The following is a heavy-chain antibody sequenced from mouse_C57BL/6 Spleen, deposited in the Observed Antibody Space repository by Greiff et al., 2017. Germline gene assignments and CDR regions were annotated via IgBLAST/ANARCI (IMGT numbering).Heavy chain of an antibody. Sequence: VQLQQPGAELVKPGASVKLSCKASGYTFTSYWMHWVKQRPGQGLEWIGMIHPNSGSTNYNEKFKSKATLTVDKSASTAYMQLSSLTSEDSAVYYCARCDYDYDASFAYWGQGTLVTVSA. CDR3: ARCDYDYDASFAY. D-gene: IGHD2-4*01. CDR1: GYTFTSYW. CDR2: IHPNSGST. J-gene: IGHJ3*01. V-gene: IGHV1-64*01.